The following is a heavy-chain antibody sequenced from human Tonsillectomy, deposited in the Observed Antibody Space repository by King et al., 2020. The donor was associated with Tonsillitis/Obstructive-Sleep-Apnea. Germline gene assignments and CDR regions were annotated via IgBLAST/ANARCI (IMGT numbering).Heavy chain of an antibody. V-gene: IGHV4-34*01. J-gene: IGHJ3*02. CDR1: GGSFSGYY. CDR2: INHSGST. CDR3: AAGRRNFQDAFDI. Sequence: VQLQQWGAGLLKPSETLSLTCAVYGGSFSGYYWSWIRQPPGKGLEWIGEINHSGSTNYNPSLKSRVTISVDTSKNQFSLKLSSVTAADTAVYYCAAGRRNFQDAFDIWGQGTMVTVSS. D-gene: IGHD3-3*01.